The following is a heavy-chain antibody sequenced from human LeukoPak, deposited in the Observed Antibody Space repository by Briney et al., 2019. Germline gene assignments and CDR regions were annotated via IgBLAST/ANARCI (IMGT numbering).Heavy chain of an antibody. V-gene: IGHV4-59*01. Sequence: SETLSLTCTVSGGSISSYYWSWTRQPPGKGLEWIGYIYYSGSTNYNPSLKSRVTISVDTSKNQFSLKLSSVTAADTAVYYCARDRPAIAVAGTSNDFDIRGQGTTVTVSS. CDR3: ARDRPAIAVAGTSNDFDI. J-gene: IGHJ3*02. CDR1: GGSISSYY. D-gene: IGHD6-19*01. CDR2: IYYSGST.